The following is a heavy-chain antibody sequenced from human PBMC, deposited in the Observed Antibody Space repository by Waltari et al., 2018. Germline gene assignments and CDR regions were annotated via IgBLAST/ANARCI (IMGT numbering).Heavy chain of an antibody. CDR3: ARVSIYRVDAFDI. CDR2: IYYSGST. D-gene: IGHD1-26*01. V-gene: IGHV4-59*11. J-gene: IGHJ3*02. Sequence: QVQLQESGPGLVKPSETLSLTCTVSGGSISSHYWSWIRQPPGKGLEWIGYIYYSGSTNYNPSLKSRVTISVDTSKNQFSLKLSSVTAADTAVYYCARVSIYRVDAFDIWGQGKMVTVSS. CDR1: GGSISSHY.